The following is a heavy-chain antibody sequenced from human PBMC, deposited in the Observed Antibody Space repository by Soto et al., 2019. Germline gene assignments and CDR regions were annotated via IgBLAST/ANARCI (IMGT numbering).Heavy chain of an antibody. CDR2: ILSIGTTI. CDR3: ARGMDIVATIGFDS. CDR1: GFRCSDYE. V-gene: IGHV3-48*03. D-gene: IGHD5-12*01. Sequence: EVQLMESGGGLVQPGGTLRLSCATSGFRCSDYEMNWVRQAPGKGLEWVAYILSIGTTIYYTDSVKGRFTISRDNTKNLLYLQMNSLRVEDTGVYYCARGMDIVATIGFDSWGQGTMVTVSS. J-gene: IGHJ4*02.